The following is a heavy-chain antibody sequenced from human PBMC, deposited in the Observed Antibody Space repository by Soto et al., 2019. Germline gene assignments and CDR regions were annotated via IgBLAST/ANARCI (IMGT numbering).Heavy chain of an antibody. CDR2: IYYSGNT. CDR3: ARIVESGYTIDFDL. Sequence: SETLSLTCTVSGGSISSSSYYWGWIRQPPGKGLEWIGSIYYSGNTYYNPSLKSRVTISVDTAKNQFSLKLSSVTAADTAVYYCARIVESGYTIDFDLWGRGTLVT. D-gene: IGHD3-16*02. J-gene: IGHJ2*01. V-gene: IGHV4-39*01. CDR1: GGSISSSSYY.